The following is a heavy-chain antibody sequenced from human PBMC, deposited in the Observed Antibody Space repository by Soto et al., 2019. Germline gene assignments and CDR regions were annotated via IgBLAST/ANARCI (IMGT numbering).Heavy chain of an antibody. D-gene: IGHD3-22*01. CDR2: INSDGTDT. V-gene: IGHV3-74*01. J-gene: IGHJ3*02. CDR3: AREGLDSSGHFDI. CDR1: GFTFSSYW. Sequence: LRLSCAASGFTFSSYWMHWIRQAPGKGLVWVSRINSDGTDTNYADSVKGRFTISRDNAKNTLYLEMNSLRVEETALYYCAREGLDSSGHFDIWGQGTMVTVSS.